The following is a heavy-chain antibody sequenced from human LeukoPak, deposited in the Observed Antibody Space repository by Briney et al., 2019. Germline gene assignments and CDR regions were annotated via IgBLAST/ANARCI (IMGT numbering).Heavy chain of an antibody. V-gene: IGHV4-39*01. D-gene: IGHD2-2*01. J-gene: IGHJ3*02. CDR2: IYYSGST. CDR3: ASWGWGDIVVVPAATDAFDI. CDR1: GGSISGSSYY. Sequence: SETLSLTCTVSGGSISGSSYYWGWIRQPPGKGLEWIGSIYYSGSTYYNPSLKSRVTISVDTSKTQFSLKLSSVTAADTAVYYCASWGWGDIVVVPAATDAFDIWGQGTMVTVSS.